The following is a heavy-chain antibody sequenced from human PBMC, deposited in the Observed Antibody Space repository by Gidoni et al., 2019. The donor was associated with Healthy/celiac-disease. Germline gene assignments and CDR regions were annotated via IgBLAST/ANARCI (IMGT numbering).Heavy chain of an antibody. Sequence: QVQLVESGGGVVQPGRSLRLSCAASGFTFSSYAMHWVRQAPGKGLEWVAVRSYDGSNKYYADSVKGRFTISRDNSKNTLYLQMNSLRAEDTAVYYCARETGYSAFDIWGQGTMVTVSS. J-gene: IGHJ3*02. CDR2: RSYDGSNK. CDR1: GFTFSSYA. V-gene: IGHV3-30-3*01. CDR3: ARETGYSAFDI. D-gene: IGHD6-13*01.